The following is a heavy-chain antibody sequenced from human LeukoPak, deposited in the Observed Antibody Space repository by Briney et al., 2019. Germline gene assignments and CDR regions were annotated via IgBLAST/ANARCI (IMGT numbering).Heavy chain of an antibody. CDR2: ITSGSSYI. D-gene: IGHD1-26*01. CDR1: GFPFSGYG. J-gene: IGHJ6*03. CDR3: ARDPYSGSYGNYYYYFMDV. Sequence: PGGSLRLSCAASGFPFSGYGMNWVRQAPGKGLEWVSSITSGSSYIYYADSVKGRFTISRDNAKNSLYLQMNSLRAEDTAVYYCARDPYSGSYGNYYYYFMDVWGKGTTVTISS. V-gene: IGHV3-21*01.